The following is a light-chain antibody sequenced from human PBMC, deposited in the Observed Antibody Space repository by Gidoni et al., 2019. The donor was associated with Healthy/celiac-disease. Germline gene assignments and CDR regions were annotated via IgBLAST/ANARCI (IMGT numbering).Light chain of an antibody. V-gene: IGKV1-5*01. CDR2: DAS. Sequence: DIQMTQSPSTLSASVGDRVTITCRASQSISSWLAWYQQQPGKAPKLLIYDASSLESGVPSRFSGSGSGTEFTLTISSLQPDDFATYYCQQYNSYSPYTFGQGTKLEIK. CDR3: QQYNSYSPYT. CDR1: QSISSW. J-gene: IGKJ2*01.